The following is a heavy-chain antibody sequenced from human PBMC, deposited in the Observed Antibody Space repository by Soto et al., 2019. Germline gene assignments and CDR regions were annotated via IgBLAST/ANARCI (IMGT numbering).Heavy chain of an antibody. J-gene: IGHJ5*02. V-gene: IGHV4-59*01. CDR2: IYYSGST. D-gene: IGHD4-17*01. Sequence: SETLSLTCTVSGGSISSYYWSWIRQPPGKRQEKIGYIYYSGSTNYNPSLKSRVTISVDTSKNQFSLKLTSMTAADTAVYYCAGRNTVYGDYTNWFDPWGQGTLVTVSS. CDR3: AGRNTVYGDYTNWFDP. CDR1: GGSISSYY.